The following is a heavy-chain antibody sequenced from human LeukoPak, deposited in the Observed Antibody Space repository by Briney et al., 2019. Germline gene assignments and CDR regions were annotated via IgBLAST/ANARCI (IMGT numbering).Heavy chain of an antibody. CDR1: GFTFSSFA. V-gene: IGHV3-23*01. J-gene: IGHJ5*02. CDR3: TKDPNGDYVGAFDP. Sequence: GGSLRLSCEASGFTFSSFAMTWVRQAPGTGLEWVSSITGSHGRTYSTDSVKGRFTISRDNSQNTLYLQMNSLRAEDTAVYYCTKDPNGDYVGAFDPWGQGTLVTVSS. CDR2: ITGSHGRT. D-gene: IGHD4-17*01.